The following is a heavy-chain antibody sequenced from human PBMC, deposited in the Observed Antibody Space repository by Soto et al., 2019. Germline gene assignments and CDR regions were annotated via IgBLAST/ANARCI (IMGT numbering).Heavy chain of an antibody. D-gene: IGHD5-12*01. V-gene: IGHV1-69*01. CDR2: IIPIFGTA. CDR1: GGTFSSYA. CDR3: ARILVATISDYYYGMDV. J-gene: IGHJ6*02. Sequence: QVQLVQSGAEVKKPGSSVKVSCKASGGTFSSYAISWVRQAPGQGLEWMGGIIPIFGTANYAQKFQGRVTIPADESTSTAYMELSSLRSEDTAVYYCARILVATISDYYYGMDVWGQGTTVTGSS.